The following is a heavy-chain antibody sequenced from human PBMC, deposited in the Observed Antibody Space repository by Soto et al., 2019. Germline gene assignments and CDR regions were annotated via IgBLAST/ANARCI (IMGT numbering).Heavy chain of an antibody. CDR1: GYTFTNYG. J-gene: IGHJ2*01. Sequence: QVQLVQSGSEVKKPGDSVKVTCKASGYTFTNYGMSWVRQAPGQGLEWMGWISAYNGNTNHAQNFQGRVTMTTDTSTNTAYMELRSLRSDDTAVYYCASCYCSVGSCYSCWHFDLWGRGALVTVSS. V-gene: IGHV1-18*01. CDR2: ISAYNGNT. CDR3: ASCYCSVGSCYSCWHFDL. D-gene: IGHD2-15*01.